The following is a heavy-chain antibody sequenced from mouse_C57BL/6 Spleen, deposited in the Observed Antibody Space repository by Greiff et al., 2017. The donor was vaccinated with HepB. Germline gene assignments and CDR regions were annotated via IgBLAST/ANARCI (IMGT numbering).Heavy chain of an antibody. V-gene: IGHV5-17*01. CDR3: ARRGYYGSSLYYAMDY. CDR1: GFTFSDYG. D-gene: IGHD1-1*01. CDR2: ISSGSSTI. Sequence: EVQLMESGGGLVKPGGSLKLSCAASGFTFSDYGMHWVRQAPEKGLEWVAYISSGSSTIYYADTVKGRFTISRDNAKNTLFLQMTSLRSEDTAMYYCARRGYYGSSLYYAMDYWGQGTSVTVSS. J-gene: IGHJ4*01.